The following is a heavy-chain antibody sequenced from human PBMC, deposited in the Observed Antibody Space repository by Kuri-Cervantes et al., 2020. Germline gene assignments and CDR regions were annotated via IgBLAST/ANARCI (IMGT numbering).Heavy chain of an antibody. CDR3: VKDRYGGDNRFFDL. D-gene: IGHD4-23*01. CDR1: GFTFSSYG. J-gene: IGHJ2*01. V-gene: IGHV3-30*02. Sequence: GESLKISCAASGFTFSSYGMHWVRQAPGKGLEWVAFIRYDGSNKFYADYVKGRFTLSRDNSKNTLYLQMNSLRAEDTAVYYCVKDRYGGDNRFFDLWGRGTLVTVSS. CDR2: IRYDGSNK.